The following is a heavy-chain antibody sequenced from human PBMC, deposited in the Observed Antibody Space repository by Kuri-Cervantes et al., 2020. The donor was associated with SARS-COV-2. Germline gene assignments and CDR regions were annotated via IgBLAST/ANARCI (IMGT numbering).Heavy chain of an antibody. V-gene: IGHV3-30*18. Sequence: GGSLRLSCAASGFTFSSYAMHWVRQAPGKGLEWVAVISYDGSNKYYADSVKGRFTISRDNSKNTLYLQMNSLRAEDTAVYYCAKWAENYYDSSGYYYKDYYYGMDVWGQGTTVTVSS. CDR3: AKWAENYYDSSGYYYKDYYYGMDV. CDR1: GFTFSSYA. D-gene: IGHD3-22*01. J-gene: IGHJ6*02. CDR2: ISYDGSNK.